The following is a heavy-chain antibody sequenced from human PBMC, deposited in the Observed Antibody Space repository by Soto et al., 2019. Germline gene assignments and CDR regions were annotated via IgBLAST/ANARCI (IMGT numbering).Heavy chain of an antibody. D-gene: IGHD6-19*01. CDR1: GLSLNKKKKS. V-gene: IGHV2-5*02. Sequence: TCRFWGLSLNKKKKSVVLIRQPPGKALEWLALIYWDDDKRYSPSLKSRLTITKDTSKNQVVLTMTNMVPFFTATYYCPHSIAQWLSWGHGTLVPVSS. CDR2: IYWDDDK. CDR3: PHSIAQWLS. J-gene: IGHJ5*01.